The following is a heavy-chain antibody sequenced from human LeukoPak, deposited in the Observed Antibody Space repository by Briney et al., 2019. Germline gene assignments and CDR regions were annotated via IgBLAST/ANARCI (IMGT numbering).Heavy chain of an antibody. V-gene: IGHV4-38-2*02. J-gene: IGHJ5*02. CDR2: IYHSGST. D-gene: IGHD5-12*01. CDR1: GYSISSGYY. Sequence: KPSETLSLTCTVSGYSISSGYYWGWIRQPPGKGLEWIGSIYHSGSTYYNPSLKSRVTISVDTSKNQFSLKLSSVTAADTAVYYCAREIIVATISRWFDPWGQGTLVTVSS. CDR3: AREIIVATISRWFDP.